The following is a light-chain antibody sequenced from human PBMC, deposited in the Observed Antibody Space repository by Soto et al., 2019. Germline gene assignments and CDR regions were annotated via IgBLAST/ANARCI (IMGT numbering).Light chain of an antibody. CDR1: RSDVGSYNL. Sequence: QAVVTQPASVSGSPGQSITISCTGSRSDVGSYNLVSWYQHHPGKAPKLMIYDVNKRPSGVSNRFSGSKSGNTASLTISGLQPEDEADYYCCSYAGSSTVIFVGGTKLTVL. CDR3: CSYAGSSTVI. V-gene: IGLV2-23*02. J-gene: IGLJ2*01. CDR2: DVN.